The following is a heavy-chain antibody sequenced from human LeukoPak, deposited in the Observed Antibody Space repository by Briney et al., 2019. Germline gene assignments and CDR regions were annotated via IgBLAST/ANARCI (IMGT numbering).Heavy chain of an antibody. V-gene: IGHV4-59*01. CDR2: IYYRGST. J-gene: IGHJ4*02. Sequence: SKTLSLTCTVSGGSISSDYWSWIRQPPGKGLEWIGYIYYRGSTNYNPSLKSRVTISVDTSKSQFSLKLSSVTAADTAVYYCARLSGYSSGHYYSDYWGQGTLVTVSS. CDR3: ARLSGYSSGHYYSDY. D-gene: IGHD3-22*01. CDR1: GGSISSDY.